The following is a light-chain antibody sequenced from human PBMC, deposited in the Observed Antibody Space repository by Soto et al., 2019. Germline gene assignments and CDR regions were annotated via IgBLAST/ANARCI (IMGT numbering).Light chain of an antibody. Sequence: QSALTQPASVSGSPGQSITIYCTGTSSDVGAYDCVSWYQQHPGKAPKLMIYEVRNWPSGVSNRFSGSKSGNTASLTISGLQAEDEADYYCSSYTDTSPWVFGGGTKLTVL. V-gene: IGLV2-14*01. CDR2: EVR. CDR3: SSYTDTSPWV. CDR1: SSDVGAYDC. J-gene: IGLJ3*02.